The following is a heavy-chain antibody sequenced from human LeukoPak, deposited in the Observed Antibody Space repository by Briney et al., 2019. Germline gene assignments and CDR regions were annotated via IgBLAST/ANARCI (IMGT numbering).Heavy chain of an antibody. CDR2: IWYDGSNK. D-gene: IGHD6-19*01. V-gene: IGHV3-33*01. Sequence: GRSLRLSCAASGFTFSSYGMHWVRQAPGKGLEWVAVIWYDGSNKYYADSVKGRFTISRDNAKNSLYLQMNSLRAEDTAVYYCARMPVAGDYYFDYWGQGTLVTVSS. CDR3: ARMPVAGDYYFDY. CDR1: GFTFSSYG. J-gene: IGHJ4*02.